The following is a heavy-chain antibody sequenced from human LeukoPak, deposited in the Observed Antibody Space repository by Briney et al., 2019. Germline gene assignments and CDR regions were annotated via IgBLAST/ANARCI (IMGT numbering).Heavy chain of an antibody. D-gene: IGHD2-2*01. V-gene: IGHV3-33*08. CDR3: AREGGYCSSTSCPFDY. J-gene: IGHJ4*02. CDR2: IWYDGSNK. CDR1: GFTFTTYW. Sequence: GGSLRLSCAASGFTFTTYWMHWVRQAPGKGLEWVAVIWYDGSNKYYADSVKGRFTISRDNSKNTLYLQMNSLRAEDTAVYYCAREGGYCSSTSCPFDYWGQGTLVTVSS.